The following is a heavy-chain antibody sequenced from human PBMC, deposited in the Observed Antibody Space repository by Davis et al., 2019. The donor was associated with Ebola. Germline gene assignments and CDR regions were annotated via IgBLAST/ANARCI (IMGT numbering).Heavy chain of an antibody. CDR2: IRNKANSYTT. V-gene: IGHV3-72*01. CDR3: ARGHRSIDI. J-gene: IGHJ3*02. Sequence: GGSLRLSCSASGFTFSSYPMHWVRQAPGKGLEWVGRIRNKANSYTTEYAASVKGRFTISRDDSKNSLYLQMNSLKTEDTAVYYCARGHRSIDIWGQGTLVTVSS. CDR1: GFTFSSYP.